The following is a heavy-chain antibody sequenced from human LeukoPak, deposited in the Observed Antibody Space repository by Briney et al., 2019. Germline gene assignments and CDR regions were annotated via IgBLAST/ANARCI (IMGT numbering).Heavy chain of an antibody. D-gene: IGHD3-10*01. V-gene: IGHV1-8*01. Sequence: ASVKVSCKASGYTFTSYDINWVRQATGQGLEWMGWMNPNSGNTGYAQKFQGRVTMTRNTSISTAYMELSSLRSEDTAVYYCARGRRYAYGSGRDSGYWGQGTLVTVSS. J-gene: IGHJ4*02. CDR3: ARGRRYAYGSGRDSGY. CDR2: MNPNSGNT. CDR1: GYTFTSYD.